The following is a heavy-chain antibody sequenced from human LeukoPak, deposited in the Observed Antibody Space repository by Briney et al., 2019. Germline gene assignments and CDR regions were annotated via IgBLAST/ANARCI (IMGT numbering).Heavy chain of an antibody. D-gene: IGHD2-15*01. J-gene: IGHJ3*02. V-gene: IGHV4-59*08. CDR3: ARHVSTGGIDAFDI. Sequence: PSETLSLTCTVSGGSISSFYWSWIRQPPGKGLEWIGYIFYSGSTNYNPSLKSRVTMSVDTSKSQFSLKLSSVTAADTAVHYCARHVSTGGIDAFDIWGQGTMVTVSS. CDR1: GGSISSFY. CDR2: IFYSGST.